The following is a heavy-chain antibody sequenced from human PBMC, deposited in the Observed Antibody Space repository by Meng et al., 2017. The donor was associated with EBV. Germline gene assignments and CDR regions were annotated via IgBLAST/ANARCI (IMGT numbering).Heavy chain of an antibody. CDR1: GFTLRSYS. Sequence: EARLAESGGGLVKPGDARRLSCAASGFTLRSYSMNWVRPAPGKGLEWVSSISSNSIDIYYADLVKGRFTISRDNAKNSLFLQMNSLRAEDTAVYYCARDRTSNRFDYWGQGTLVTVSS. CDR2: ISSNSIDI. CDR3: ARDRTSNRFDY. D-gene: IGHD2-8*01. V-gene: IGHV3-21*01. J-gene: IGHJ4*02.